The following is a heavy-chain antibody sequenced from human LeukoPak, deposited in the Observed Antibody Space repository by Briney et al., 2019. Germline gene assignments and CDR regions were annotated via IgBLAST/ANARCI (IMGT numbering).Heavy chain of an antibody. CDR2: IYSGGDT. Sequence: GGSLRLSCAVSGSAVKRNYMSWARQAPGKGLEWVSVIYSGGDTYYADSVKGRFTISRDNSKNTVYLQMNNLRPEDTAVYYCARLDDSNSRRPENDASDVWGQGTTVTVSS. J-gene: IGHJ3*01. CDR3: ARLDDSNSRRPENDASDV. V-gene: IGHV3-66*02. D-gene: IGHD3-22*01. CDR1: GSAVKRNY.